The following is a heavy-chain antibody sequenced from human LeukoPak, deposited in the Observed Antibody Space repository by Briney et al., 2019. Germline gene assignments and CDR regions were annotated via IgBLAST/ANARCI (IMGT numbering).Heavy chain of an antibody. V-gene: IGHV4-39*01. D-gene: IGHD3-22*01. J-gene: IGHJ3*02. Sequence: SETLSLTCTVSGVSISSSNSYWGWIRQPPGKGLEWIGSIYYTGNTYYNASLKSRVTISIDTSKNQISLRLTSVTAADTALYYCARANYYDSSGYSRGAFDIWGPGTMVTVSS. CDR2: IYYTGNT. CDR1: GVSISSSNSY. CDR3: ARANYYDSSGYSRGAFDI.